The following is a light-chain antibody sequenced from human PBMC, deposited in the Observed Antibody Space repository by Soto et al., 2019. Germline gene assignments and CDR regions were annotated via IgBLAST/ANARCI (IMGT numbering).Light chain of an antibody. CDR3: QQYKTHFPIT. CDR2: QAS. Sequence: DIQMTQSPSTLSASVGDRVTITCRASESISSWLAWYQQKPGKAPKLLIYQASALEGGVPSRFSGSGSGTEYTLTISSLQPDDFAADYCQQYKTHFPITFGQGTRLEIK. J-gene: IGKJ5*01. CDR1: ESISSW. V-gene: IGKV1-5*03.